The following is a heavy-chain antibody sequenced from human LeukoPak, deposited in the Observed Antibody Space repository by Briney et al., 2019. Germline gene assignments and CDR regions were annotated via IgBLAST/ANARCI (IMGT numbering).Heavy chain of an antibody. CDR1: GGTFSSYA. Sequence: SVKVSCKASGGTFSSYAISWVRQPPGQGLEWMGGSIPIFCTANYAQKFQGRVTIPADASTSTAYMELSSLRSEDTAVYYCARDGAHTKKTYNWFDPWGQGTRVTVSS. D-gene: IGHD2-2*01. CDR2: SIPIFCTA. V-gene: IGHV1-69*01. CDR3: ARDGAHTKKTYNWFDP. J-gene: IGHJ5*02.